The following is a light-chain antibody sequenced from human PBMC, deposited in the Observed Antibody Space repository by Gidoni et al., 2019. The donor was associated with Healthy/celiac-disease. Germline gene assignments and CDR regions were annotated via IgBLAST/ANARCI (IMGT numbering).Light chain of an antibody. Sequence: AIRMTQSPSSFSASTGDRVTITCRASQGISSYLAWCQQKPGKAPKLLIYAASTLQSGVPSRFSGSGAGTEFTLTISCLQSEDFATDYCQQYYSYPLFTFGPGTKVDIK. CDR1: QGISSY. V-gene: IGKV1-8*01. CDR3: QQYYSYPLFT. J-gene: IGKJ3*01. CDR2: AAS.